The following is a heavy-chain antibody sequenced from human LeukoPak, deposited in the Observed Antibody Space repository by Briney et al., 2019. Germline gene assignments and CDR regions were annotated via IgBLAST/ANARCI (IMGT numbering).Heavy chain of an antibody. V-gene: IGHV3-30*03. D-gene: IGHD1-26*01. CDR3: VKGKWEDNHYYFGLDV. CDR2: VSFDSYNE. CDR1: GFTFNKYG. Sequence: GRSLRLSCAASGFTFNKYGMHWVRQAPGKGLEWVAVVSFDSYNEFYGDSVKGRFTISRDNSKSMVDLQMDSLRPEDTAVYFCVKGKWEDNHYYFGLDVWGQGTTVTVAS. J-gene: IGHJ6*02.